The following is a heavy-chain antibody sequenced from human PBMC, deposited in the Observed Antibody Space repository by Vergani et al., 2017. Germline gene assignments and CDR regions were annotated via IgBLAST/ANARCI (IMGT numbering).Heavy chain of an antibody. CDR2: IGVSDNSI. CDR3: VRDPDYSTFDS. Sequence: DVRLVESGGGVVQPGGSLRLSCAASGFTFSAYSMNWVRQTPGKGLEWISYIGVSDNSIYYADSVMGRFAISRDNARNLLFLQMNSRRADDSALYFCVRDPDYSTFDSWGQGTLVTVS. D-gene: IGHD4-11*01. V-gene: IGHV3-48*01. J-gene: IGHJ4*02. CDR1: GFTFSAYS.